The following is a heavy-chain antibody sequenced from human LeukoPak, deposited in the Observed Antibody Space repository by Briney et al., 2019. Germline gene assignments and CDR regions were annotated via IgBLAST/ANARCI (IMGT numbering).Heavy chain of an antibody. CDR3: ARGAYSYGPPPHFDY. CDR2: IYYSGST. J-gene: IGHJ4*02. V-gene: IGHV4-59*01. D-gene: IGHD5-18*01. Sequence: SETLSLTCTVSGGSISSYYWSWIRQPPGKGLEWIGYIYYSGSTNYNPSLKSRVTISVDTSKNQFSLKLSSVTAADTAVYYCARGAYSYGPPPHFDYWGQGTLVTVSS. CDR1: GGSISSYY.